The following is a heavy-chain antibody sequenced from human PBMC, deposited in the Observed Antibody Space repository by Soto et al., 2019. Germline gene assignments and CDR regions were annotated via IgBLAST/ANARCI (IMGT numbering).Heavy chain of an antibody. V-gene: IGHV6-1*01. J-gene: IGHJ4*02. CDR3: VRGIDSSFDY. Sequence: LSLPYSISGXRVPSNRAAWNWIRQSPSRGLEWLARTYYRSKWNNDYAVSVNTRITINPDTSKNQFSLQLNSVTPEDTALYYCVRGIDSSFDYWGQGTLVTVSS. CDR2: TYYRSKWNN. D-gene: IGHD6-13*01. CDR1: GXRVPSNRAA.